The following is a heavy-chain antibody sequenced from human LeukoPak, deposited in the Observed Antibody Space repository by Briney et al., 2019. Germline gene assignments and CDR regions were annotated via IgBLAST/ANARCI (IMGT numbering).Heavy chain of an antibody. J-gene: IGHJ4*02. D-gene: IGHD3-10*01. CDR1: GFTFSSYG. CDR2: IRYDGSNK. CDR3: APLWFGELFGFDY. Sequence: PGRSLRLSCAASGFTFSSYGMHWVRQAPGKGLEWVAFIRYDGSNKYYADSVKGRFTISRDNSKNTLYLQMNSLRAEDTAVYYCAPLWFGELFGFDYWGQGTLVTVSS. V-gene: IGHV3-30*02.